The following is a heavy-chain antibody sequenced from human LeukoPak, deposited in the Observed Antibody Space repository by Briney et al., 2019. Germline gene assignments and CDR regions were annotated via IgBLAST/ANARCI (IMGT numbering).Heavy chain of an antibody. D-gene: IGHD3-9*01. V-gene: IGHV3-23*01. J-gene: IGHJ4*02. Sequence: GGSLRLSCAASGFTFSSYAMSWVRQAPGKGLEWVSAISGSGGSTYYADSVKGRFTISRDNSKNTLYLQMNSLRAEDTAVCYCANAVAVLRYFDWPEGYWGQGTLVTVSS. CDR2: ISGSGGST. CDR3: ANAVAVLRYFDWPEGY. CDR1: GFTFSSYA.